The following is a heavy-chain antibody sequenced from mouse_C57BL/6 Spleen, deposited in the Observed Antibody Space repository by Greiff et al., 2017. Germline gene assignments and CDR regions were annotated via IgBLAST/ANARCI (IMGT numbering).Heavy chain of an antibody. CDR3: ARRVDYDTGYAMDY. CDR2: INPNNGGT. J-gene: IGHJ4*01. Sequence: EVQVVESGPELVKPGASVKMSCKASGYTFTDYNMHWVKQSHGKSLEWIGYINPNNGGTSYNQKFKGKATLTVNKSSSTAYMELRSLTSEDSAVYYCARRVDYDTGYAMDYWGQGTSVTVSS. CDR1: GYTFTDYN. V-gene: IGHV1-22*01. D-gene: IGHD2-4*01.